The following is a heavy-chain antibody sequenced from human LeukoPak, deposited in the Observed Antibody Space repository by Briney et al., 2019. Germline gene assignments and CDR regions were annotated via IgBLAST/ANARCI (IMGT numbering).Heavy chain of an antibody. J-gene: IGHJ3*02. D-gene: IGHD6-19*01. CDR3: AAKAIAVAGTASHDAFDI. CDR2: IVVGSGNT. V-gene: IGHV1-58*02. Sequence: ASVKVSCKASGFTFTSSAMQWVRQARGQRLEWIGWIVVGSGNTNYAQKFQERVTITRDMSTSTAYMELSSLRSEDTAVYYCAAKAIAVAGTASHDAFDIWGQGTMVTVSS. CDR1: GFTFTSSA.